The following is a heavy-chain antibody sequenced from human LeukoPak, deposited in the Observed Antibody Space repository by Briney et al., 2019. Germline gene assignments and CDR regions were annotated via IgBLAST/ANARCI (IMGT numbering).Heavy chain of an antibody. D-gene: IGHD5-24*01. CDR1: GFTFGDYA. CDR2: FRSKAYGGTT. J-gene: IGHJ3*01. CDR3: VRDNMAENDALDV. Sequence: GGSLRLSGIASGFTFGDYARSWVRQAPGEGLEGVGFFRSKAYGGTTDYAASVTSRFIISRDDSKSNAYLQMDRLKTEDTAVYYCVRDNMAENDALDVWGQGTMVSVSS. V-gene: IGHV3-49*04.